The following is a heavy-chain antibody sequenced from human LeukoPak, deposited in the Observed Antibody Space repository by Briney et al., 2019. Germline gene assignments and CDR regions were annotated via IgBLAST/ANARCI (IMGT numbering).Heavy chain of an antibody. CDR1: GFSVRDNY. J-gene: IGHJ4*02. V-gene: IGHV3-53*01. CDR2: LYSGGAA. CDR3: ARGTFSPQGSYYGH. D-gene: IGHD3-10*01. Sequence: GGSLRLSCAVSGFSVRDNYLNWVRQTPGGGLECVPVLYSGGAAYYADSVKGRFTISRDTSKNTLSLQMNSLRVEDTALYYCARGTFSPQGSYYGHWGQGTRVTVSS.